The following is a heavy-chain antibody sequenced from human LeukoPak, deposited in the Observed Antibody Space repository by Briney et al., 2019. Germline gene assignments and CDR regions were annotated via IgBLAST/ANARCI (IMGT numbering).Heavy chain of an antibody. CDR1: GFTFDDYG. D-gene: IGHD6-19*01. CDR3: VSRGIAVAGNDY. Sequence: GGSLRLSCAASGFTFDDYGMSWVRQAPGKGLEWVSGINWNGGSTGYADSVKGRFTISRDNAKNSRYLQMNSLRAEGTALYYCVSRGIAVAGNDYWGQGTLVTVSS. V-gene: IGHV3-20*04. CDR2: INWNGGST. J-gene: IGHJ4*02.